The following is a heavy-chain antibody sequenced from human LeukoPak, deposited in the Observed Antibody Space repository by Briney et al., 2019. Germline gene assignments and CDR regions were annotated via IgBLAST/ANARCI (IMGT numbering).Heavy chain of an antibody. CDR3: VRGNDYGGPHY. CDR2: IDRDGSRI. J-gene: IGHJ4*02. D-gene: IGHD4-23*01. V-gene: IGHV3-74*01. Sequence: QPGGSLRLSCAASGFTFSNFWMHWVRQAPGKGLVWVSRIDRDGSRINYADSVKGRFTISRDNGKNTLFLQMNSLRAEDAAVYYCVRGNDYGGPHYWGQGTLVTVSS. CDR1: GFTFSNFW.